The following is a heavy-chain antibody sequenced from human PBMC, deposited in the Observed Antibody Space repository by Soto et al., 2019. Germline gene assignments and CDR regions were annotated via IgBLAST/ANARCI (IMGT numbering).Heavy chain of an antibody. J-gene: IGHJ3*02. CDR3: ARVGYCSGGSCYSNAFDI. D-gene: IGHD2-15*01. CDR1: GGSISSGDYY. Sequence: SETLSLTCTVSGGSISSGDYYWSWIRQPPGKGLEWIGYIYYSGSTYYNPSLKSRVTISVDTSKNQFSLKLSSVTAADTAVYYCARVGYCSGGSCYSNAFDIWGQGTMVTVSS. V-gene: IGHV4-30-4*01. CDR2: IYYSGST.